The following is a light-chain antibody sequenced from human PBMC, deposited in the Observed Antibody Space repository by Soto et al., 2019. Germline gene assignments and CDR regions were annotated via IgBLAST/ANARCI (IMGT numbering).Light chain of an antibody. CDR3: MQGTHWPRT. CDR2: RIS. J-gene: IGKJ1*01. Sequence: DVVMTQSPLSLPVTLGQPASISCRSSQSLVYSDGNTYLTWFQQRPGQSPRRLIYRISNRDSGVPDRFSGSWSGTDFTLKISRVEAEDVGVYYCMQGTHWPRTFGQGTKVEIK. CDR1: QSLVYSDGNTY. V-gene: IGKV2-30*01.